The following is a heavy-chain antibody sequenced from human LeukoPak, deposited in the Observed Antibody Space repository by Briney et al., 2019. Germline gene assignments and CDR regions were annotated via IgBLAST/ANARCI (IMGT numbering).Heavy chain of an antibody. D-gene: IGHD2-15*01. CDR2: ISSSSSYI. Sequence: GGSLRLSCAASGFTFSSYSMNWVRQAPGKGLEWVSSISSSSSYIYYADSVKGRFTISRDNAKNSLYLQMNSLRAEDTAVYYCARDRGGCSGGSCYRYFDYWGQGTLVTVSS. CDR1: GFTFSSYS. CDR3: ARDRGGCSGGSCYRYFDY. J-gene: IGHJ4*02. V-gene: IGHV3-21*01.